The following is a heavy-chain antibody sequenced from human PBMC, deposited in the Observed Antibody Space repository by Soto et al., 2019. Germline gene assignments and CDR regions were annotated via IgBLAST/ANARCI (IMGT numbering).Heavy chain of an antibody. CDR3: ARGMTTATSLDY. V-gene: IGHV4-39*07. D-gene: IGHD4-4*01. Sequence: SETLSLTCTVSGGSISSRSYYWGWIRQPPGKGLEWIGYIYHSGSTYYNPSLKSRVTISVDRSKNQVSLKLSSVTAADTAVYYCARGMTTATSLDYWGQGTLVTVSS. CDR1: GGSISSRSYY. CDR2: IYHSGST. J-gene: IGHJ4*02.